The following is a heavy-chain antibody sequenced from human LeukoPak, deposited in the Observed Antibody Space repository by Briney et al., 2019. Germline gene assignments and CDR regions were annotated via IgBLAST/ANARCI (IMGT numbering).Heavy chain of an antibody. Sequence: GGSLRLSCAASGFTFSSYAMSWVRQAPGKGLEWVSAISGSGGSTYYADSVKGRFTISRDNSKNTLYLQMNSLRDEDTAVYYCARAPRWELLMGYYYMDVWGKGTTVTVSS. CDR1: GFTFSSYA. V-gene: IGHV3-23*01. J-gene: IGHJ6*03. D-gene: IGHD1-26*01. CDR3: ARAPRWELLMGYYYMDV. CDR2: ISGSGGST.